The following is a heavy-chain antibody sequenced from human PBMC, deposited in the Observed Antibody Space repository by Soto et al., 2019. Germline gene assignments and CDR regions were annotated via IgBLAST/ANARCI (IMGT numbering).Heavy chain of an antibody. CDR3: AKNLPRTGRFDY. V-gene: IGHV4-39*01. CDR1: GASITSTTYF. Sequence: QLQLHESGPGLVKPSETLSLTCSLSGASITSTTYFWAWIRQPPGKGLEWVGSIYYSSKTHYNPSLKSRPQISVDRSRNQFSLQVSSVTAADTAVYYCAKNLPRTGRFDYWGQGTVVTVSS. CDR2: IYYSSKT. J-gene: IGHJ4*02.